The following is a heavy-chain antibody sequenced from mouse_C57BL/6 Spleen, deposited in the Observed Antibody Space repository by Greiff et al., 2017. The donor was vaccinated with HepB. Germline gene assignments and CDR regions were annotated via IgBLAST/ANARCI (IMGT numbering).Heavy chain of an antibody. CDR2: INPNNGGT. CDR1: GYTFTDYN. D-gene: IGHD1-1*01. V-gene: IGHV1-18*01. J-gene: IGHJ2*01. CDR3: ARGTGYGSSIDY. Sequence: EVKLMESGPELVKPGASVKIPCKASGYTFTDYNMDWVKQSHGKSLEWIGDINPNNGGTIYNQKFKGKATLTVDKSSSTAYMELRSLTSEDTAVYYCARGTGYGSSIDYWGQGTTLTVSS.